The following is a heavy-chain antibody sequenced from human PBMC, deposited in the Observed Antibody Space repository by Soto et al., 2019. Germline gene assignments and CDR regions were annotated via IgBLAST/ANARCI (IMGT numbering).Heavy chain of an antibody. CDR3: ARRSCSSGSCQTPLDY. Sequence: EVQLVESGGGLVKPGGSLRLSCAASGFAFSSDSMIWVRQAPGKGXEWVSSISSGSGYIYYADSVKGRFTISRDNAKNSLYLQMNSLRVEDTAVYYCARRSCSSGSCQTPLDYWGQGTLVTVSS. J-gene: IGHJ4*02. V-gene: IGHV3-21*01. D-gene: IGHD2-15*01. CDR2: ISSGSGYI. CDR1: GFAFSSDS.